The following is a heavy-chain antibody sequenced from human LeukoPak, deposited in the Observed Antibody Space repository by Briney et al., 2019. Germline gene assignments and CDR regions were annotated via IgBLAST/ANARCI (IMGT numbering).Heavy chain of an antibody. V-gene: IGHV3-74*01. Sequence: GGSLRLSCAASGFTFSSYWMHWVRQAPGKGLVWVSRINSDGSSTSYADSVKGRFTISRDNAKNTLYLQMSSLRAEDTAVYYCAKGTLGYCSGGSCYSGYWGQGTLVTVSS. CDR1: GFTFSSYW. CDR3: AKGTLGYCSGGSCYSGY. D-gene: IGHD2-15*01. J-gene: IGHJ4*02. CDR2: INSDGSST.